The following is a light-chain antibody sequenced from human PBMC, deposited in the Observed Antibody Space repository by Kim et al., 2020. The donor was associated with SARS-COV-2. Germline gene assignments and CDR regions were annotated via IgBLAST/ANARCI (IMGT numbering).Light chain of an antibody. J-gene: IGKJ1*01. CDR2: KAS. V-gene: IGKV1-5*03. CDR1: QSISSW. Sequence: DILMTQSPSTLSASVGDRVTITCRASQSISSWLAWYQQKPGKAPKLVIYKASSLESGVPSRFSGSGSGTEFTLTISSLQPDDFATYYCQQYYSYPWTFGQGTKVDIK. CDR3: QQYYSYPWT.